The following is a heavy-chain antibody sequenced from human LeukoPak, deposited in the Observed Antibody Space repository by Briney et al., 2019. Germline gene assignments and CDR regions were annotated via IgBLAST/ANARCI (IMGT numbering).Heavy chain of an antibody. CDR2: ISGSGAST. V-gene: IGHV3-23*01. CDR1: GFTFSSYA. J-gene: IGHJ4*02. Sequence: GGSLRLSCAASGFTFSSYAMSWVRQAPGKGLEWVSGISGSGASTYYADSVKGRFTISRDNSKNTLYLQVNSLRAEDTAVYSCAKETDYNYIYYFDYWGQGTLVTVSS. CDR3: AKETDYNYIYYFDY. D-gene: IGHD5-24*01.